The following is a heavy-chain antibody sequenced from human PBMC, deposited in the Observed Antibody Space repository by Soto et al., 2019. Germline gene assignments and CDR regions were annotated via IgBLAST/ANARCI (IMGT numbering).Heavy chain of an antibody. CDR1: GGSISRSGYC. V-gene: IGHV4-31*03. CDR2: IYDSGST. J-gene: IGHJ4*02. CDR3: ARSSRSYFDC. Sequence: SETLSLTCTVSGGSISRSGYCWSWIRQHPGKGLEWIGYIYDSGSTYYNPSLKSRVSLSVDTSKNQFSLNLTSVTAADTAMYYCARSSRSYFDCWGQGTLVTVSS.